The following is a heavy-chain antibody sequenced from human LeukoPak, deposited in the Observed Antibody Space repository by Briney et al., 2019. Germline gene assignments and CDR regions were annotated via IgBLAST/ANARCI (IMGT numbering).Heavy chain of an antibody. CDR1: GFTFSSYN. D-gene: IGHD3-10*01. J-gene: IGHJ5*02. CDR2: ISSSSNYI. CDR3: ARDRTMVRGMFDP. Sequence: SGGSLRLSCAASGFTFSSYNMNWVRQAPGKGLEWVSSISSSSNYIYYADSVKGRFTISRDNAKNSLYLQMNSLRAEDTAVYYCARDRTMVRGMFDPWGQGTLVTVSS. V-gene: IGHV3-21*01.